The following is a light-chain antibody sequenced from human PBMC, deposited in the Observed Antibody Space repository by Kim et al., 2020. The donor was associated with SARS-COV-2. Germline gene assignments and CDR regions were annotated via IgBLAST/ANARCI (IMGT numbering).Light chain of an antibody. J-gene: IGLJ3*02. V-gene: IGLV3-1*01. CDR2: QDT. CDR1: KLGDAF. Sequence: VSPGQTASISCSGDKLGDAFACWYQQKPGQSPVLVIYQDTKRPSGIPERFSGSNSGNTATLTISGTQAMDEADYYCQAWDTSTAVFGGGTQLTVL. CDR3: QAWDTSTAV.